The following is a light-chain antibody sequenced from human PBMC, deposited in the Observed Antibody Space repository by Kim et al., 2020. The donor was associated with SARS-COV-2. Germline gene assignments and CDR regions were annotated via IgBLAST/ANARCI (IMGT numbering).Light chain of an antibody. Sequence: DIQMTQSPSSLSASIGDRVTITCRASQNIRSNLNWYQQKPGKAPKFLIYAASSLQSGVPSRFSGSGSGTDFTLIISSLQPEDFATYYCQQSYSTPLTFGGGTKVDIK. V-gene: IGKV1-39*01. CDR2: AAS. J-gene: IGKJ4*01. CDR3: QQSYSTPLT. CDR1: QNIRSN.